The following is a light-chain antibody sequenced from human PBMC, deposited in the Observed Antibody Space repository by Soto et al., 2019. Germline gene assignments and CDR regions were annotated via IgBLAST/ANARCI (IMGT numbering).Light chain of an antibody. V-gene: IGLV1-40*01. CDR2: GNS. CDR3: QSYDSSLSCPHYV. Sequence: QSVLTQAPSVSGAPGQRVTISCTGSSSNIGAGYDVHWYQQLPGTAPKLLIYGNSNRPSGVPDRFSGSKSGTSASLAITGLQAENEADYYCQSYDSSLSCPHYVFGTGTKVTVL. J-gene: IGLJ1*01. CDR1: SSNIGAGYD.